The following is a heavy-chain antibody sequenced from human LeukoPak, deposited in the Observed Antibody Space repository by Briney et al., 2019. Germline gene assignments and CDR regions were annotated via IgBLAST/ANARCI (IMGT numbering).Heavy chain of an antibody. D-gene: IGHD5-18*01. Sequence: PGGSLRLSCAASGFTVSSNYMSWVRQAPGKGLEWVSVIYSGGSTYYADSVKGRFTISRDNSKNTLYLQMNSLRAEDTAVYYCAKLQLGYYYMDVWGKGTTVTISS. CDR1: GFTVSSNY. V-gene: IGHV3-53*01. CDR3: AKLQLGYYYMDV. CDR2: IYSGGST. J-gene: IGHJ6*03.